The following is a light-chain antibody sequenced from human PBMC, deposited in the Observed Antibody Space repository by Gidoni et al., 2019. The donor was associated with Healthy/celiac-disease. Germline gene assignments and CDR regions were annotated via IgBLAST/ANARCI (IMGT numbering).Light chain of an antibody. V-gene: IGKV4-1*01. Sequence: DIVMTQPPDSLAVSLGERATINCKSSQSVLYSPNNKNYVAWYQQKPGQPPRLLIYWASTRESGVPDRFSGSGSGTDFTLTISSLQAEDVAVYYCQQYYSTRLTFGGGTKVEIK. J-gene: IGKJ4*01. CDR3: QQYYSTRLT. CDR2: WAS. CDR1: QSVLYSPNNKNY.